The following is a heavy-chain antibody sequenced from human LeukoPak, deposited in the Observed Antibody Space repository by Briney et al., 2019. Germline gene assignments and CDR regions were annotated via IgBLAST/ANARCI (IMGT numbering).Heavy chain of an antibody. CDR3: ARVSDMYYLDV. CDR1: GGTFSSFG. V-gene: IGHV1-69*04. CDR2: IILILGIA. D-gene: IGHD3-9*01. Sequence: SVKVSCMASGGTFSSFGISWVRQAPGQGLEWMGRIILILGIANYAQKFQGRVTITADKSTSTAYMELSSLRSEDTAVYYCARVSDMYYLDVWGQGTLVTVSS. J-gene: IGHJ4*02.